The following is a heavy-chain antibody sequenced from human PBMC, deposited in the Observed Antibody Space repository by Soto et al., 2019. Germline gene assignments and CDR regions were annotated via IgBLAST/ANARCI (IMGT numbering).Heavy chain of an antibody. CDR1: GYTFTSYG. CDR3: ARVHQIKGPPQEFQH. J-gene: IGHJ1*01. V-gene: IGHV1-18*01. Sequence: GASVKVSCKASGYTFTSYGIIWVRQAPGQGLEWMGWISAYNGNTNYAQKLQGRVTMTTDTSTSTAYMELRSLRSDDTAVYYCARVHQIKGPPQEFQHWGQGTLVTVSS. D-gene: IGHD2-2*01. CDR2: ISAYNGNT.